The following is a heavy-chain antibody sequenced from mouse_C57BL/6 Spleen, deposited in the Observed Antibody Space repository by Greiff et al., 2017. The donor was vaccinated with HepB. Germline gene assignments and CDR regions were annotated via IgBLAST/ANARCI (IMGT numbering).Heavy chain of an antibody. D-gene: IGHD2-1*01. CDR3: ARSPYGNYGFAY. Sequence: EVQLQQSGPELVKPGASVKISCKASGYTFTDYYMNWVKQSHGKSLEWIGDINPNNGGTSYNQKFKGKATLTVDKSSSTAYMELRSLTSEDSAVYYCARSPYGNYGFAYWGQGTLVTVSA. V-gene: IGHV1-26*01. J-gene: IGHJ3*01. CDR2: INPNNGGT. CDR1: GYTFTDYY.